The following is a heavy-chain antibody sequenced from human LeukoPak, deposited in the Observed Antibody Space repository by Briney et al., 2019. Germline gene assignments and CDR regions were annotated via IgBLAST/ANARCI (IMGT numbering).Heavy chain of an antibody. J-gene: IGHJ6*02. V-gene: IGHV1-69*13. CDR3: AGGARGTNYYYYYGMDV. D-gene: IGHD2-2*01. Sequence: SVKVSCKASGGTFSSYAISWVRQAPGQGLEWMGGIIPIFGTANYAQKFQGRVTITADESTSTAYMELSSLRSEDTAVYYCAGGARGTNYYYYYGMDVWGQGTTVTVSS. CDR1: GGTFSSYA. CDR2: IIPIFGTA.